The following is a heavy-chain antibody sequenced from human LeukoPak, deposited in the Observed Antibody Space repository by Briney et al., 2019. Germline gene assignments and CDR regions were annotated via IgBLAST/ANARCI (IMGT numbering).Heavy chain of an antibody. CDR2: IYDRGST. D-gene: IGHD3-10*01. CDR3: ASANMVRGIDS. CDR1: LGAISSGGYY. Sequence: SETLSLTSTVSLGAISSGGYYWSSSRQHPGKCLEWGGYIYDRGSTYYNPSLNSRVTISVDTYQNQFSLKLSSVTDAATAVYSCASANMVRGIDSWGQGTLVTVSS. J-gene: IGHJ4*02. V-gene: IGHV4-31*03.